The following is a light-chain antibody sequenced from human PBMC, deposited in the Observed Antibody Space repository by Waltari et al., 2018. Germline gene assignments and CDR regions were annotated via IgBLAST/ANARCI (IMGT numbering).Light chain of an antibody. CDR1: QSVGRS. V-gene: IGKV3-20*01. J-gene: IGKJ4*02. Sequence: VLTQSPGTLSLSPGEGATLSCRASQSVGRSLVWYQQKPGQAPRLGISGASSRATGIPDRFMGSGSGTDFSLTISRLEPEDFAVYYCQHYVRLPVTFGRGTKVEIK. CDR2: GAS. CDR3: QHYVRLPVT.